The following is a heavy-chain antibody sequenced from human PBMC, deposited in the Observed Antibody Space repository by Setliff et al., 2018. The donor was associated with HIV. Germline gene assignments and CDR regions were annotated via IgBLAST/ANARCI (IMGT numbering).Heavy chain of an antibody. CDR1: GGSMNNYY. V-gene: IGHV4-59*12. D-gene: IGHD3-10*01. CDR2: IYYSGST. CDR3: ARYYYGSESYYSPLDL. J-gene: IGHJ3*01. Sequence: KPSETLSLTCTVFGGSMNNYYWNWIRQSPGKGLEWIGYIYYSGSTNYNPSLMSRVTMSVDRAKNQVSLELTSVTALDTAVYYCARYYYGSESYYSPLDLWGQGTMVTVS.